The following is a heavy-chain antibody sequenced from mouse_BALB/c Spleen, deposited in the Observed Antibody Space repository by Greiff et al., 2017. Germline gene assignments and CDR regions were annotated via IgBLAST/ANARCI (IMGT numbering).Heavy chain of an antibody. CDR1: GFTFSSFG. CDR2: ISSGSSTI. D-gene: IGHD2-2*01. V-gene: IGHV5-17*02. CDR3: ARSRGYDCFDY. J-gene: IGHJ2*01. Sequence: DVQLVESGGGLVQPGGSRKLSCAASGFTFSSFGMHWVRQAPEKGLEWVAYISSGSSTIYYADTVKGRFTISRDNPKNTLFLQMTSLRSEDTAMYYCARSRGYDCFDYWGQGTTLTVSS.